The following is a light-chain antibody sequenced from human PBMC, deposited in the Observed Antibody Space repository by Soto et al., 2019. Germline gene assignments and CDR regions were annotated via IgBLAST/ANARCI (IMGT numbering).Light chain of an antibody. CDR2: DAS. J-gene: IGKJ2*01. V-gene: IGKV1-5*01. CDR1: QTISSS. Sequence: GHRVTITSRASQTISSSFAWYQQKPGKAPNLLIYDASYLEIGVPSRFSGSGSGTEFTLTISSLQPDDFATYYCQQYNSYPVTFGQGTKVDIK. CDR3: QQYNSYPVT.